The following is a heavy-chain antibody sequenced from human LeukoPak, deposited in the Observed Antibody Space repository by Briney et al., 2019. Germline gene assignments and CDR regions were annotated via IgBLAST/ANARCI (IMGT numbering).Heavy chain of an antibody. V-gene: IGHV1-69*04. J-gene: IGHJ4*02. D-gene: IGHD5-18*01. CDR2: IIPILGIA. Sequence: SVKVSCKASGGTFSSYAISWVRQAPGQGLEWMGRIIPILGIANYTQKFQGRVTITADKSTSTAYMELSSLRSEDTAVYYCARGPKTRYTFDYWGQGTLVTVSS. CDR3: ARGPKTRYTFDY. CDR1: GGTFSSYA.